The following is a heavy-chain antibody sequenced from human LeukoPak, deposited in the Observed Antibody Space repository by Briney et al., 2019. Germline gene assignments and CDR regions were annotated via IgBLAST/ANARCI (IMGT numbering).Heavy chain of an antibody. D-gene: IGHD1-1*01. CDR2: ISSNGGST. V-gene: IGHV3-64*01. Sequence: GGSLRLSCAASGFTFSSYAMHWVRQAPGKGLEYVSAISSNGGSTYYANPVKGRFTISRDNSKNTLYLQMGSLRAEDMAVYCCARATNWNDAFDIWGQGTMVTVSS. J-gene: IGHJ3*02. CDR1: GFTFSSYA. CDR3: ARATNWNDAFDI.